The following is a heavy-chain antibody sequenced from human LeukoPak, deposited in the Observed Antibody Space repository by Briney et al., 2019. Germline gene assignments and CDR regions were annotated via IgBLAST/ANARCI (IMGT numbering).Heavy chain of an antibody. J-gene: IGHJ4*02. D-gene: IGHD3-16*01. CDR3: AKEKDLSLGDDRQY. V-gene: IGHV3-23*01. CDR1: GFTFSSYV. CDR2: ISGSGDT. Sequence: PGGSLRLSCTASGFTFSSYVMTLVRQAPGKGLEWVSGISGSGDTYYADSVKGRFTISRDNSRNRLYLQMNSLRAEDTAVYYCAKEKDLSLGDDRQYWGQGTLATVSS.